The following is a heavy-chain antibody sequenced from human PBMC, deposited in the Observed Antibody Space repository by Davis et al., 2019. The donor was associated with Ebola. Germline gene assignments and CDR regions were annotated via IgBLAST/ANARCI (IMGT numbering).Heavy chain of an antibody. CDR1: GGSLRGHY. CDR3: ARGRRYSYGPPRY. D-gene: IGHD5-18*01. Sequence: MPSETLSLTCAVYGGSLRGHYWSWIRQPPGKGLEWIGYIYYSGSTNYNPSLKSRVTISVDTSKNQFSLKLSSVTAADTAVYYCARGRRYSYGPPRYWGQGTLVTVSS. CDR2: IYYSGST. V-gene: IGHV4-59*11. J-gene: IGHJ4*02.